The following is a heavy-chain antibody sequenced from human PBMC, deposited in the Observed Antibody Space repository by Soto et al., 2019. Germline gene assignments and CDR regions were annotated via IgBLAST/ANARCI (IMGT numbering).Heavy chain of an antibody. J-gene: IGHJ4*02. V-gene: IGHV4-34*01. CDR3: GRGQWFDY. CDR2: INHRGRP. Sequence: SEALSLPSAAYAGSLCSYYWISIRQPPGKGLEWIWDINHRGRPDYTPSLKTRVTLSINTPTYESALKLSSVTSASAAVNYCGRGQWFDYWGQGTLVAV. CDR1: AGSLCSYY. D-gene: IGHD2-8*01.